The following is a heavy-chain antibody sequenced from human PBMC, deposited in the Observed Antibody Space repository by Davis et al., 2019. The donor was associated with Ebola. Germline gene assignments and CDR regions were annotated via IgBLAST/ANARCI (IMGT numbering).Heavy chain of an antibody. Sequence: MPSETLSLTCAVYGGSFSGYYWTWIRQPPGKGLEWIGEINYSGSTNYNPSLKSRVTISVDTSKNQFSLKLSSVTAADTAVYYCARGGGFGGYGMDVWGQGITVTVSS. CDR2: INYSGST. J-gene: IGHJ6*02. V-gene: IGHV4-34*01. D-gene: IGHD3-10*01. CDR3: ARGGGFGGYGMDV. CDR1: GGSFSGYY.